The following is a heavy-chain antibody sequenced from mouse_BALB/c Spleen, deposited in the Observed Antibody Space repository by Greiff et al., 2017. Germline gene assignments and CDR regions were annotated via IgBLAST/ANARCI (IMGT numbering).Heavy chain of an antibody. V-gene: IGHV1-69*02. CDR1: GYTFTSYW. D-gene: IGHD1-1*01. CDR3: TRWNYGSSPYAMDY. CDR2: IYPSDSYT. J-gene: IGHJ4*01. Sequence: VQLQQPGAELVRPGASVKLSCKASGYTFTSYWINWVKQRPGQGLEWIGNIYPSDSYTNYNQKFKDKATLTVDKSSSTAYMQLSSPTSEDSAVYYCTRWNYGSSPYAMDYWGQGTSVTVSS.